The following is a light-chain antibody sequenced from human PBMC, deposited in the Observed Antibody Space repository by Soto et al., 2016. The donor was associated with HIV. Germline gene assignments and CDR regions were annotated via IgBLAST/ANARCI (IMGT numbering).Light chain of an antibody. Sequence: DIQMTQSPSTLSASVGDRVTITCRASQSISDWLAWYQQKPGKAPKLLIYKASNLESGVPSRFSGSGSGTEFTLTISSLQPDDFSTYYCRQYNSYSPTLTFGGGTKVEIK. CDR2: KAS. CDR1: QSISDW. V-gene: IGKV1-5*03. J-gene: IGKJ4*01. CDR3: RQYNSYSPTLT.